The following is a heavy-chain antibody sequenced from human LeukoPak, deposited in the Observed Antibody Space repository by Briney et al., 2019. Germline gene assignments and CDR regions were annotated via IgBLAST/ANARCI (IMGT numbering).Heavy chain of an antibody. CDR1: GFAFSVYG. V-gene: IGHV3-30*02. J-gene: IGHJ4*02. CDR3: ATQFGSGTLANEYDY. D-gene: IGHD3-10*01. Sequence: GGSLRLSCAASGFAFSVYGMHWVRQAPGKGLEWVSFIRSDGSNKYYTESVKGRFTVSRDNSNNTLYLQMNSLRVEDTAVYYCATQFGSGTLANEYDYWGQGSLVTVSS. CDR2: IRSDGSNK.